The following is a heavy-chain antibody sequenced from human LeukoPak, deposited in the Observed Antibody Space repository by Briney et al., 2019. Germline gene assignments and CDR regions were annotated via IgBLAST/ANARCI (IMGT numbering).Heavy chain of an antibody. J-gene: IGHJ6*02. CDR3: AREGDDSSGYYYYGMDV. D-gene: IGHD3-22*01. CDR1: GGSISSYY. Sequence: PSETLSLTCTVSGGSISSYYWSWIRQPPGKGLEWIWYIYYSGSTNYNPSLKSRVTISVDTSKNQFSLKLSSVTAADTAVYYCAREGDDSSGYYYYGMDVWGQGTTVTVSS. CDR2: IYYSGST. V-gene: IGHV4-59*01.